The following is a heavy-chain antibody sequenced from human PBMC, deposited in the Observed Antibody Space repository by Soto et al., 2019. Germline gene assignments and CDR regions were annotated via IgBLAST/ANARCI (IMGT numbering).Heavy chain of an antibody. Sequence: VAVIWYDGSNKYYADSVKGRFTISRDNSKNTLYLQMNSLRAEDTAVYYCARGYHYYDSSGYYYGPASDFEYWGQGTLVTVSS. V-gene: IGHV3-33*01. D-gene: IGHD3-22*01. J-gene: IGHJ4*02. CDR3: ARGYHYYDSSGYYYGPASDFEY. CDR2: IWYDGSNK.